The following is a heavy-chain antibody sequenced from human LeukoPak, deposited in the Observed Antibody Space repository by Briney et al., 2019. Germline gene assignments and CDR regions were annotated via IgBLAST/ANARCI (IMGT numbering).Heavy chain of an antibody. J-gene: IGHJ4*02. Sequence: GGSLRLSCAASGFTFSTYAMSWVRQAPGKGLEWVGRIKSKTDGGTTDYAAPVKGRFTISRDDSKNTLYLQMNSLKTEDTAVYYCTTDTTNMVLRWGQGTLVTVSS. D-gene: IGHD3-10*01. V-gene: IGHV3-15*01. CDR3: TTDTTNMVLR. CDR1: GFTFSTYA. CDR2: IKSKTDGGTT.